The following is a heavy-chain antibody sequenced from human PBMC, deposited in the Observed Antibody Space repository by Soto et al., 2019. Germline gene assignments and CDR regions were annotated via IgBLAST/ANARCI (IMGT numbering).Heavy chain of an antibody. D-gene: IGHD2-8*01. J-gene: IGHJ4*02. Sequence: TXGSLGLSGAASGFTFRNNVLSWVRQAPGKGLDWVSGITGSGRDTYYADSVKGRFTISRDNSKNMVFLQMNSLRAEDTALYYCAKNGLDNSPSAIDSWGPGTLVTVSS. V-gene: IGHV3-23*01. CDR2: ITGSGRDT. CDR3: AKNGLDNSPSAIDS. CDR1: GFTFRNNV.